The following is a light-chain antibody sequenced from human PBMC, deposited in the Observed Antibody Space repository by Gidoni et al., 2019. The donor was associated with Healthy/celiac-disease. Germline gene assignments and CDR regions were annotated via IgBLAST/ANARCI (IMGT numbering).Light chain of an antibody. V-gene: IGKV3-20*01. CDR1: PSVSSSY. J-gene: IGKJ1*01. CDR3: QQYGSSPWT. CDR2: GAS. Sequence: EIVLTQSPGTLSLSPGEGATLSCRASPSVSSSYLAWYQQKPGQAPRLLIYGASSMATGIPDRFSGSGSGTDFTLTISRLEPEDFAVYYCQQYGSSPWTFGQGTKVEIK.